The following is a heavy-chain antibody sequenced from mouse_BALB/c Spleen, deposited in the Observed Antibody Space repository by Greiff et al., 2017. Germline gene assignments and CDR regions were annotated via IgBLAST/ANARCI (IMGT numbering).Heavy chain of an antibody. D-gene: IGHD1-1*01. CDR2: ISYSGST. CDR1: GYSITSDYA. Sequence: VQLQQSGPGLVKPSQSLSLTCTVTGYSITSDYAWNWIRQFPGNKLEWMGYISYSGSTSYNPSLKSRISITRDTSKNQFFLQLNSVTTEDTATYYCARCEVVAPNFDYWGQGTTLTVSS. V-gene: IGHV3-2*02. J-gene: IGHJ2*01. CDR3: ARCEVVAPNFDY.